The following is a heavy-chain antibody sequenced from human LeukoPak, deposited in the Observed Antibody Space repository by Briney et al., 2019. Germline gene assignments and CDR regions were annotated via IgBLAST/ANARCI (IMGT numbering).Heavy chain of an antibody. CDR2: TSFDGSNT. Sequence: GGSLRLSCAASGFAFNTFGMHWVRQAPGKGLEWVATTSFDGSNTYFSDSVRGRFTIPRDNSRNTLFLQMGSLSAEDTAVYYCAKDRIVGATRFLDFWGQGTLVTVSS. V-gene: IGHV3-30*18. J-gene: IGHJ4*02. CDR3: AKDRIVGATRFLDF. CDR1: GFAFNTFG. D-gene: IGHD1-26*01.